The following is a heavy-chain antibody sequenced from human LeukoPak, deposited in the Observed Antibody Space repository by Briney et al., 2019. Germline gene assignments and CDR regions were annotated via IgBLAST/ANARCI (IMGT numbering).Heavy chain of an antibody. V-gene: IGHV1-69*04. CDR1: GGTFKSYA. CDR3: ARMIMKYYYDSSGYYYYYGMDV. CDR2: IIPILGIA. Sequence: GASVKVSCKASGGTFKSYAISWVRQAPVQGLEWMGRIIPILGIANYAQKFQGRVTITADKSTSTAYMELSSLRSEDTAVYYCARMIMKYYYDSSGYYYYYGMDVWGQGTTVTVSS. D-gene: IGHD3-22*01. J-gene: IGHJ6*02.